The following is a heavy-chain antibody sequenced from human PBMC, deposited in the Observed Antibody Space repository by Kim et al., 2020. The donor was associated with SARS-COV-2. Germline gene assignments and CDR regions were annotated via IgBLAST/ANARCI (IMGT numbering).Heavy chain of an antibody. CDR3: ARPGYNNSWYYFDY. Sequence: SPSLKSRLTITKDTSKNQVVLTMTNMDPVDTATYYCARPGYNNSWYYFDYWGQGTLVTVSS. D-gene: IGHD6-13*01. J-gene: IGHJ4*02. V-gene: IGHV2-5*01.